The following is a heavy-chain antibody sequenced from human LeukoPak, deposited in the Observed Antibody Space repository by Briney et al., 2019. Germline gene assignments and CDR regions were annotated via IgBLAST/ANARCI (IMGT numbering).Heavy chain of an antibody. CDR2: INHSGST. D-gene: IGHD6-19*01. J-gene: IGHJ4*02. Sequence: SETLSLTCAVYGVSFSGYYWSWIRQPPGKGLEWIGEINHSGSTNYNPSLKSRVTISVDTSKNQFSLKLSSVTAADTAVYYCARGSQWLVRYFDYWGQGTLVTVSS. CDR1: GVSFSGYY. V-gene: IGHV4-34*01. CDR3: ARGSQWLVRYFDY.